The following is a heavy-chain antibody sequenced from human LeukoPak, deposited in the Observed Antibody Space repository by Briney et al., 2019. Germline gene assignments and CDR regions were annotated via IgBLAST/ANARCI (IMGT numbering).Heavy chain of an antibody. Sequence: NPSETLSLTCGVYDGSLINYYCHWIREAPGKGLEWIGEISHGGITKHNPSLKSRVTMSQDTSKRQFSLKMNSMTAADTGVYYCGIFMDVVPGSMSWRLGTLVTVSS. CDR3: GIFMDVVPGSMS. CDR1: DGSLINYY. J-gene: IGHJ4*02. CDR2: ISHGGIT. V-gene: IGHV4-34*01. D-gene: IGHD2-2*01.